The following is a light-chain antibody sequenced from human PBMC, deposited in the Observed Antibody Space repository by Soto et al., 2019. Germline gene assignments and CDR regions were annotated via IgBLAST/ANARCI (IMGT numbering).Light chain of an antibody. CDR3: QQYGSTPVT. CDR2: DAT. V-gene: IGKV3-20*01. Sequence: LLSVFAGSLSLSPGEEDTLSCRASQSVTNNFLAWYQQKPGQAPRLLIYDATSRATGIPDRFSGSGSGTDFTPTINRLEPEDFAVYYCQQYGSTPVTFGQGTKAHIK. J-gene: IGKJ1*01. CDR1: QSVTNNF.